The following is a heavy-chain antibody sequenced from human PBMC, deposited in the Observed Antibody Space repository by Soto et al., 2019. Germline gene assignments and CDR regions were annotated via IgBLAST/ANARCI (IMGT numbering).Heavy chain of an antibody. V-gene: IGHV1-69*13. D-gene: IGHD3-3*01. CDR3: ARDRGIFGVVIKPHYYYYYGMDV. CDR1: GGTFSSYA. Sequence: SVKVSCKASGGTFSSYAISWVRQAPGQGLEWRGGIIPIFGTANYAQKFQGRVTITADESTSTAYMELSSLRSEDTAVYYCARDRGIFGVVIKPHYYYYYGMDVWGQGTTVTVSS. J-gene: IGHJ6*02. CDR2: IIPIFGTA.